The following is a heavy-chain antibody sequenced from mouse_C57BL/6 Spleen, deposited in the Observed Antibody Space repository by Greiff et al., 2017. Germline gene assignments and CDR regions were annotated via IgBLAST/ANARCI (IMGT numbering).Heavy chain of an antibody. Sequence: EVMLVESGGGLVKPGGSLKLSCAASGFTFSDYGMHWVRQAPEKGLEWVAYISSGSSTIYYADTVKGRFTISRDNAKNTLFLQMTSLRSEDTAMYYCAGSGSSYWYFDVWGTGTTVTVSS. V-gene: IGHV5-17*01. CDR3: AGSGSSYWYFDV. CDR2: ISSGSSTI. CDR1: GFTFSDYG. J-gene: IGHJ1*03. D-gene: IGHD1-1*01.